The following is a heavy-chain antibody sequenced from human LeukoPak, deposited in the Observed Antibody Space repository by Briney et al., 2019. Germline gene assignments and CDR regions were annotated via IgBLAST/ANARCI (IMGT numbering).Heavy chain of an antibody. J-gene: IGHJ4*02. CDR3: ARDRRAAGSIFDY. V-gene: IGHV4-59*01. Sequence: SETLSLTCIVYGDSISSYYWSWIRQPPGKGLEWIGNIYYRGSPNYNPSLKSRVTISMDTSKNLFSLKLSSVTAADTAVYYCARDRRAAGSIFDYWGQGTLVTVSS. CDR2: IYYRGSP. D-gene: IGHD6-13*01. CDR1: GDSISSYY.